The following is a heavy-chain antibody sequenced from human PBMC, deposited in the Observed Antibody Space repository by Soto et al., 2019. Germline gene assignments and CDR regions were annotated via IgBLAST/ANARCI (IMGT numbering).Heavy chain of an antibody. CDR2: VRNKANSYTT. J-gene: IGHJ4*02. D-gene: IGHD5-12*01. CDR3: CRTRGYSQGWDFDY. Sequence: EVQLVESGGGLVQPGGSLRLSCAASGFTFSDHYMDWVRQAPGKGLEWVGRVRNKANSYTTEYAASEKGRFTISRDDSKNSLYLQMNSLKTEDTALYYCCRTRGYSQGWDFDYWGQGTLVTVSS. V-gene: IGHV3-72*01. CDR1: GFTFSDHY.